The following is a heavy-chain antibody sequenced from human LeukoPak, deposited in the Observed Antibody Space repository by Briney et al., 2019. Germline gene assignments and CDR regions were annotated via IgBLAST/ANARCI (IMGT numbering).Heavy chain of an antibody. Sequence: SETLSLTCTVSGVSITSYYWSWIRQPPGKGLEWIGSIYHGGSTNDNPSLKSRVTTSVDTSKNQFSLKLSSVTAADTAVYYCARRGYYYDSSHYYYFDYWGQGTLVTVSS. CDR1: GVSITSYY. CDR2: IYHGGST. J-gene: IGHJ4*02. D-gene: IGHD3-22*01. V-gene: IGHV4-59*08. CDR3: ARRGYYYDSSHYYYFDY.